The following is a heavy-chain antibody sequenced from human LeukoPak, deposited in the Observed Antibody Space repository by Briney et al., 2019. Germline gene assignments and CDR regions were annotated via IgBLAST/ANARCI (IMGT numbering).Heavy chain of an antibody. J-gene: IGHJ4*02. V-gene: IGHV1-8*03. CDR1: GYTLTSYD. CDR2: MNPNSDNI. CDR3: ARGLSSSWYRIGY. D-gene: IGHD6-13*01. Sequence: ASVKVSCKASGYTLTSYDINWVRQATGQGLEWMGWMNPNSDNIIYAQKFQDRVTITRDTSISTAYMELSSLRSEDTAVYFCARGLSSSWYRIGYWGQGTLVTVSS.